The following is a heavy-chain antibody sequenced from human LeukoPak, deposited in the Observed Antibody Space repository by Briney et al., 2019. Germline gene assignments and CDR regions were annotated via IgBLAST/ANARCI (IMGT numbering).Heavy chain of an antibody. CDR3: ARAGDCTNGICYTADFDY. V-gene: IGHV3-11*04. D-gene: IGHD2-8*01. J-gene: IGHJ4*02. Sequence: GGSLRLSCAASGFTFSDYFMSWIRQAPGKGLEWVSYISSSGTTIYYTDSVKGRLTISRDNAKNSLYLQMNSLRAEDTAVYYCARAGDCTNGICYTADFDYWGQGTLVTVSS. CDR2: ISSSGTTI. CDR1: GFTFSDYF.